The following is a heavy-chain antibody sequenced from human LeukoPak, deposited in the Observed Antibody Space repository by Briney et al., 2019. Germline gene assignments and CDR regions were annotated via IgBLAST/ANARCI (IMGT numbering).Heavy chain of an antibody. CDR2: INPSGGST. D-gene: IGHD3-3*01. J-gene: IGHJ4*02. Sequence: GASVKDSCKASGDTFSSYYMHWVRQAPGRGLEWMGIINPSGGSTPYAQKFQGRVTMTRDTSTSTVYMEMSSLRSEDTAVYYCARGGVLRFLEHLDYWGQGTLVTVSS. CDR3: ARGGVLRFLEHLDY. CDR1: GDTFSSYY. V-gene: IGHV1-46*01.